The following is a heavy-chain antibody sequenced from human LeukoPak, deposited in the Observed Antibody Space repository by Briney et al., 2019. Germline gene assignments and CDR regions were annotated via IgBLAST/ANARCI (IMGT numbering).Heavy chain of an antibody. Sequence: SETLSLTCAVYGGSFSDYYWSWIRQPPGKGLEWIEEINHSGSTTYNPSLKSRVTISVDTSKSQFSLKLSSVTAADTAVYYCARVGTYDYGDYEHWGQGTLVTVSS. J-gene: IGHJ4*02. CDR3: ARVGTYDYGDYEH. V-gene: IGHV4-34*01. CDR1: GGSFSDYY. D-gene: IGHD4-17*01. CDR2: INHSGST.